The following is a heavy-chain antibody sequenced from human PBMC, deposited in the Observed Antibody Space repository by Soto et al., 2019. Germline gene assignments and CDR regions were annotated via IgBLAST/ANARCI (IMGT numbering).Heavy chain of an antibody. V-gene: IGHV3-43D*03. CDR3: AKDMGGCNYYYGIDV. CDR2: ISWDGGST. J-gene: IGHJ6*02. CDR1: GFTFDDYA. D-gene: IGHD3-16*01. Sequence: GGSLRLSCAASGFTFDDYAMHWVRQAPGKGLEWVSLISWDGGSTYYADSVKGRFTISRDNSKNSLYLQMNSLRAEDTALYYCAKDMGGCNYYYGIDVWGQGTTVTVSS.